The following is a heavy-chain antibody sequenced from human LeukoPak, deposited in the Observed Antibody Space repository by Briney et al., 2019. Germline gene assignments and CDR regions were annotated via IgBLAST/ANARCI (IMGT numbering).Heavy chain of an antibody. CDR3: AKDPPYGGNTLSDY. J-gene: IGHJ4*02. Sequence: GGSLRLSCAASGFTFSSYAMSWVRQAPGKGLEWVSAISGSGGSTYYADSVMGRFTISRDNSKNTLYLQMNSLRAEDTAVYYCAKDPPYGGNTLSDYWGQGTLVTVSS. CDR2: ISGSGGST. D-gene: IGHD4-23*01. V-gene: IGHV3-23*01. CDR1: GFTFSSYA.